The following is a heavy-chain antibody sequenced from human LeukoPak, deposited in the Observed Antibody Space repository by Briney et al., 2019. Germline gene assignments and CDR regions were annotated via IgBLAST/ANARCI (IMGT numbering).Heavy chain of an antibody. V-gene: IGHV3-7*01. J-gene: IGHJ3*02. D-gene: IGHD6-13*01. Sequence: GGSLRLSCAVSGFTFSNYWMSWVRQAPGKGLEWVANIKQDGSEKYYVDSVKGRFTISRDNSKNSLYLQMNSLRAEDTAVYYCARDQGYSSSWLPDAFDIWGQGTMVTVSS. CDR2: IKQDGSEK. CDR1: GFTFSNYW. CDR3: ARDQGYSSSWLPDAFDI.